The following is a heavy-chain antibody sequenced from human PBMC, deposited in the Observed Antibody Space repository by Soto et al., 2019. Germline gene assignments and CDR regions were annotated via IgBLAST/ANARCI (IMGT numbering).Heavy chain of an antibody. J-gene: IGHJ6*02. V-gene: IGHV4-59*01. CDR2: IYYSGST. Sequence: PSETLSLTCTLSGGSISSYYWSWIRQPPGKGLEWIGYIYYSGSTNYNPSLKSRVTISVDTSKNQFSLKLSSVTAADTAVYYCARDSSEGMDVWGQVTTFTVSS. CDR1: GGSISSYY. CDR3: ARDSSEGMDV.